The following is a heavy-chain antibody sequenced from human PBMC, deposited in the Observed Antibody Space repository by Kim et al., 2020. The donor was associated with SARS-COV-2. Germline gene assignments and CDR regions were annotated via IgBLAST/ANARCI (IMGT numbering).Heavy chain of an antibody. J-gene: IGHJ4*02. CDR3: ARGGYSYGHFDF. CDR2: IYGGGRI. V-gene: IGHV3-53*01. Sequence: GGSLRLSCVASGFDVTGTYMSWVRQVPGKGLEWVSLIYGGGRIYYADSAKGLFTISRDNSRSTVYLQMNSLRAGDTAVYYCARGGYSYGHFDFWCQGTLV. CDR1: GFDVTGTY. D-gene: IGHD5-18*01.